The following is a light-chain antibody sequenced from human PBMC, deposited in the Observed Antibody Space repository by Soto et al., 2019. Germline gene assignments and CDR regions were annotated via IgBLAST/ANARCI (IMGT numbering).Light chain of an antibody. Sequence: DIQMTQSPSSLSASVGGRVTITCRASQSISSYLNWYQHKPDKAPKLLIYAASSLQSGVPSRFSGSGSGTDFTLTISSLQPEDFATYYCQKYNSVPLTFGGGTKADIK. J-gene: IGKJ4*01. CDR1: QSISSY. CDR2: AAS. CDR3: QKYNSVPLT. V-gene: IGKV1-39*01.